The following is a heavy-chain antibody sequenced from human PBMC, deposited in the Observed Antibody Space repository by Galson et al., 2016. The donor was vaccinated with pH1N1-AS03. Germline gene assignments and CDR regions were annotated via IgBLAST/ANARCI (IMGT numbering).Heavy chain of an antibody. CDR2: IYTSGST. D-gene: IGHD3-3*01. CDR3: AAGGFWDDEHSYYFNY. V-gene: IGHV4-61*02. CDR1: GGSISSGFYY. J-gene: IGHJ4*02. Sequence: TLSLTCTVSGGSISSGFYYWSWIRQPAGKGLEWIGSIYTSGSTNYNPSLKSRVTISVDTSKNQFSLKLSSVTAADTAVYYCAAGGFWDDEHSYYFNYWGRGTLVTVSS.